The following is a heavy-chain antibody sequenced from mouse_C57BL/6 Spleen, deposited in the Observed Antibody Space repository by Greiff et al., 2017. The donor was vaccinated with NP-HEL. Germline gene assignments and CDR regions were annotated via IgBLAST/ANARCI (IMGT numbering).Heavy chain of an antibody. V-gene: IGHV1-82*01. D-gene: IGHD2-3*01. CDR3: ARGVYDGYAY. J-gene: IGHJ3*01. CDR1: GYAFSSSW. CDR2: IYPGDGDT. Sequence: VQLQQSGPELVKPGASVKISCKASGYAFSSSWMNWVKQRPGKGLEWIGRIYPGDGDTNSNGKFKGKATLTADKSSSTAYMQLSSLTSEDSAVYFCARGVYDGYAYWGQGTLVTVSA.